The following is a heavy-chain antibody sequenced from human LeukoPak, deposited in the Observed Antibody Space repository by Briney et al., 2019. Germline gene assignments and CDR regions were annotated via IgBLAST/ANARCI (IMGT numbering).Heavy chain of an antibody. V-gene: IGHV4-59*01. CDR3: ARLYSSSWYGGIDY. D-gene: IGHD6-13*01. CDR1: GGSISSYY. CDR2: IYYSGST. J-gene: IGHJ4*02. Sequence: KPSETLSLTCTVSGGSISSYYWSWIRQPPGKGLEWIGYIYYSGSTDYNPSLKSRVTISVDTFKNQFSLKLSSVTAADTAVYYCARLYSSSWYGGIDYWGQGTLVTVSS.